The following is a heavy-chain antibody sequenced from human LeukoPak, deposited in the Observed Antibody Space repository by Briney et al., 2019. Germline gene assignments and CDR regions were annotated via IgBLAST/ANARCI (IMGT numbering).Heavy chain of an antibody. CDR1: GFTFTSYW. CDR2: INEDGSYK. J-gene: IGHJ4*02. D-gene: IGHD3-22*01. Sequence: PGGSLRLSCAASGFTFTSYWMSWVRQAPGKGLEWVANINEDGSYKYHADSVKGRLTISRDNAKNTLYLQMNSLRAEDTAVYYCAKDPYDSSGYYYGDYWGQGTLVTVSS. V-gene: IGHV3-7*03. CDR3: AKDPYDSSGYYYGDY.